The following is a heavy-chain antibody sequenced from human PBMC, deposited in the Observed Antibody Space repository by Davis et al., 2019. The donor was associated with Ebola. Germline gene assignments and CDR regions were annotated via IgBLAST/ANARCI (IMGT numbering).Heavy chain of an antibody. CDR1: GFTFSSYW. D-gene: IGHD4-17*01. CDR2: IKQDGSEK. V-gene: IGHV3-7*01. Sequence: GESLKISCAASGFTFSSYWMSWVRQAPGKGLEWVANIKQDGSEKYYVDSVKGRFTISRDNAKNSLYLQMNSLRAEDTAVYYCARDPTTVTTRVYYYGMDVWGKGTTVTVSS. CDR3: ARDPTTVTTRVYYYGMDV. J-gene: IGHJ6*04.